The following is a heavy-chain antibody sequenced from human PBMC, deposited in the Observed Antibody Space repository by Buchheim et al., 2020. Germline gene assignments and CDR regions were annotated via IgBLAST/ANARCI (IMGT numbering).Heavy chain of an antibody. CDR1: GESFSGYY. D-gene: IGHD3-22*01. V-gene: IGHV4-34*01. CDR3: ARGLVMIGLVGYYYYGMDV. J-gene: IGHJ6*02. Sequence: QVQLQQWGAGLLTPSETLSLTCAVYGESFSGYYWTWIRQSPDRGLEWIGEIYPSGSTKYNPSLKSRVTISIDTSKKQFSLTLRSVTAADTAVYYCARGLVMIGLVGYYYYGMDVWGQGTT. CDR2: IYPSGST.